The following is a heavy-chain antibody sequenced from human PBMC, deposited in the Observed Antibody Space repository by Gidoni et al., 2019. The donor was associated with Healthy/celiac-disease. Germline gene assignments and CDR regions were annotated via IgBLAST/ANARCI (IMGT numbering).Heavy chain of an antibody. CDR2: ISWNSGSI. J-gene: IGHJ4*02. CDR1: GFTFDDYA. D-gene: IGHD6-6*01. Sequence: EVQLVESGGGLVQPGRSLRLSCAASGFTFDDYAMHWVRQAPGKGLEWVSGISWNSGSIGYADSVKGRFTISRDNAKNSLYLQMNSLRAEDTALYYCAKDKREWYSSSAFDYWGQGTLVTVSS. V-gene: IGHV3-9*01. CDR3: AKDKREWYSSSAFDY.